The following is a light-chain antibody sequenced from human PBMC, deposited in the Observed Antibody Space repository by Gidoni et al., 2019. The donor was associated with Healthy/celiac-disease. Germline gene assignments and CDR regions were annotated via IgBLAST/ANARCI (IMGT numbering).Light chain of an antibody. CDR3: QSYDSSLSGYV. J-gene: IGLJ1*01. CDR1: SSNIGAGYD. CDR2: GNN. V-gene: IGLV1-40*01. Sequence: QSVLTQPPSVSGAPGQRVTIYCTGSSSNIGAGYDVHWYQQPPGTAPKLLIYGNNNRPSGVPDRFSGSKSGTSASLAITGLQAEDEADYYCQSYDSSLSGYVFGTGTKVTVL.